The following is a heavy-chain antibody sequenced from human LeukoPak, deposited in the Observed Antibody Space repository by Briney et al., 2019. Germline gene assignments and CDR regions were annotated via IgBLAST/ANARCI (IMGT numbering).Heavy chain of an antibody. CDR1: GFTFSGSA. CDR2: IRSKTNSYAT. V-gene: IGHV3-73*01. J-gene: IGHJ4*02. D-gene: IGHD3-22*01. CDR3: TRRSSDDSSGYYYY. Sequence: GGSLRLSCAASGFTFSGSAIHWVRQASGKGLEWLGRIRSKTNSYATAYAASVKGRFTISRDDSKNTAYLQMNGLKTEDTAVYYCTRRSSDDSSGYYYYWGQGTLVTVSS.